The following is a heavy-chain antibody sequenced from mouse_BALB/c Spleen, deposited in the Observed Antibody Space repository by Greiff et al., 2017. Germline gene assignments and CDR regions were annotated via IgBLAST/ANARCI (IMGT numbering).Heavy chain of an antibody. CDR3: TRSTMITGWFAY. Sequence: EVQLQQSGTVLARPGASVKMSCKASGYSFTSYWMHWVKQRPGQGLEWIGAIYPGNSDTSYNQKFKGKAKLTAVTSASTAYMELSSLTNEDSAVYYCTRSTMITGWFAYWGQGTLVTVSA. V-gene: IGHV1-5*01. D-gene: IGHD2-4*01. CDR1: GYSFTSYW. J-gene: IGHJ3*01. CDR2: IYPGNSDT.